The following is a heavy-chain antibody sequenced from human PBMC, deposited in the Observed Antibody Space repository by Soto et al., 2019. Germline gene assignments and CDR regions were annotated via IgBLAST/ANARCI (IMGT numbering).Heavy chain of an antibody. D-gene: IGHD4-17*01. CDR2: INGGDDSK. V-gene: IGHV3-23*01. CDR3: SKEGGSIYGDYRILLRYFDY. Sequence: PGGSLRLSCAVSGFSFRSSPMSWVRRAPGKGLEWVSGINGGDDSKHYAESVRGRFTISRDNAKNSLFLQMNSLRAEDTALYYCSKEGGSIYGDYRILLRYFDYWGQGTLVTVSS. J-gene: IGHJ4*02. CDR1: GFSFRSSP.